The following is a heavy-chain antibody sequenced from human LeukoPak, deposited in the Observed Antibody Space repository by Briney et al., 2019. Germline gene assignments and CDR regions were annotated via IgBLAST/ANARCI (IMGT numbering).Heavy chain of an antibody. CDR1: GYTFTSYD. CDR3: ARGRGYYGSGSYYNVWFDP. CDR2: MNPNSGNT. Sequence: ASVKVSCKASGYTFTSYDINWVRQATGQGLEWMGWMNPNSGNTGYAQKFQGRVTMTRNTSISTAYMELSSLRSEDTAVYYCARGRGYYGSGSYYNVWFDPWGQGTLVTVSP. J-gene: IGHJ5*02. D-gene: IGHD3-10*01. V-gene: IGHV1-8*01.